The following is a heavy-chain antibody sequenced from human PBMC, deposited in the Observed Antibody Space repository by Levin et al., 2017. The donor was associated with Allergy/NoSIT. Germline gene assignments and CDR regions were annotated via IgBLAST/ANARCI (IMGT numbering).Heavy chain of an antibody. J-gene: IGHJ6*02. V-gene: IGHV1-58*02. CDR2: IVVGTNDT. CDR1: GFTFSNSA. D-gene: IGHD4-17*01. CDR3: AAEVGRYGDYIYYFYGMDV. Sequence: SVKVSCKASGFTFSNSAIQWVRQARGQRLEWIGWIVVGTNDTNYAQKFQERVTITRDMSTSTVHMELRSLRSGDTAVYYCAAEVGRYGDYIYYFYGMDVWGQGTTVTVSS.